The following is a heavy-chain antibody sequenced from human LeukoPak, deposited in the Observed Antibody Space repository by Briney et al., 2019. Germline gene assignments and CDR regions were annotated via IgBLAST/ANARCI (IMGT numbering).Heavy chain of an antibody. J-gene: IGHJ4*02. CDR3: ARLLLWFGELGDY. V-gene: IGHV1-2*02. Sequence: ASVKVSCKASGYTFTGYYMHWVRQAPGQGLEWMGWINPNSGGTNYAQKFQGRVTMTRDTSISTAYMELSRLRSDDTAAYYCARLLLWFGELGDYWGQGTLVTVSS. CDR1: GYTFTGYY. D-gene: IGHD3-10*01. CDR2: INPNSGGT.